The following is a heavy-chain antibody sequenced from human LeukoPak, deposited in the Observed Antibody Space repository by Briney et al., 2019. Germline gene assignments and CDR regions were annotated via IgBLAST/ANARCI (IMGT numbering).Heavy chain of an antibody. CDR3: ARDKVTGDSYFDY. CDR1: GFTFSDHA. Sequence: PGGSLRLSCAASGFTFSDHAMSWVRQAPAKGLEWVSSINGNGGGSYYIDSVKGRFTVSRDNARNSLLLQMDGLRAEDTAVYYCARDKVTGDSYFDYWGQGTLVTVSS. J-gene: IGHJ4*02. D-gene: IGHD2-21*02. CDR2: INGNGGGS. V-gene: IGHV3-23*01.